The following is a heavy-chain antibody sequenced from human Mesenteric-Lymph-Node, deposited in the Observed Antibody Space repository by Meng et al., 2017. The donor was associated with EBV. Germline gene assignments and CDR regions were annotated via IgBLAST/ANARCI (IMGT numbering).Heavy chain of an antibody. J-gene: IGHJ4*02. CDR2: ISRSGSYI. V-gene: IGHV3-21*01. CDR3: ATIGFDY. D-gene: IGHD3-22*01. Sequence: VHLVESGGGVVKPWESLRLSCAASEFTFSNYVMNWVRQAPGNGLEWVSCISRSGSYIFYADSVKGRFTIPRDTAKNSLYLQMNSLRAEDTAVFYCATIGFDYWGQGTLVTVSS. CDR1: EFTFSNYV.